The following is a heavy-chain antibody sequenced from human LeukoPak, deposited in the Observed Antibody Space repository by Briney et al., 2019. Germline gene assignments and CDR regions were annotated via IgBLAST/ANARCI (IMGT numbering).Heavy chain of an antibody. CDR1: GYTFTSYG. CDR2: ISAYKGNT. CDR3: ARVAGLDDAFDI. J-gene: IGHJ3*02. D-gene: IGHD3/OR15-3a*01. Sequence: SVKLSCKSSGYTFTSYGISWVRQAPRQGLEWMGWISAYKGNTNYAQKLQGRLNMTTDKSTSTAYMERRSLRSDDTAVYYCARVAGLDDAFDIWGQGTMVTVSS. V-gene: IGHV1-18*01.